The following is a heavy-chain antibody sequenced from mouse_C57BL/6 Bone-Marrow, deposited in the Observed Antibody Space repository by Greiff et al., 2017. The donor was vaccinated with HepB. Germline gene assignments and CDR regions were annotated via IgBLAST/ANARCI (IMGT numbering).Heavy chain of an antibody. J-gene: IGHJ2*01. V-gene: IGHV3-6*01. Sequence: EVQLKESGPGLVKPSQSLSLTCSVTGYSITSGYYWNWIRQFPGNKLEWMGYISYDGSNNYNPSLKNRISITRDTSKNQFFLKLNSVTTEDTATYYCARGGYDYDVGYWGQGTTLTVSS. CDR3: ARGGYDYDVGY. CDR2: ISYDGSN. CDR1: GYSITSGYY. D-gene: IGHD2-4*01.